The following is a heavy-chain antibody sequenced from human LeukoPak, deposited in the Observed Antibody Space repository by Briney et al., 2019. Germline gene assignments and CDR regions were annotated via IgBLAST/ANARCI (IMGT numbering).Heavy chain of an antibody. CDR1: GGSFSSSY. CDR3: ARGLVGLTPHAGVFQI. V-gene: IGHV4-59*01. D-gene: IGHD1-26*01. CDR2: IYSNGNT. J-gene: IGHJ3*02. Sequence: KPSETLSLTCIVSGGSFSSSYWSWIRQPPGKGLEWIAYIYSNGNTNSNPSLKSLVTIAVDTSQSQFSLKLSSVTAADTAVYYCARGLVGLTPHAGVFQIWGQGTKVTVSS.